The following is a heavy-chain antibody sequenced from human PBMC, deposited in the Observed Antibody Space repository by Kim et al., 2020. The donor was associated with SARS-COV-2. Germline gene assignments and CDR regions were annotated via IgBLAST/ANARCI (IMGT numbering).Heavy chain of an antibody. CDR1: GYSFTSYW. D-gene: IGHD3-10*01. CDR3: ARLKSWFGELSYGMDV. Sequence: GESLKISCKGSGYSFTSYWIGWVRQMPGKGLEWMGIIYPGDSDTRYSPSFQGQVTISADKSISTAYLQWSSLKASDTAMYYCARLKSWFGELSYGMDVWGQGTTVTVSS. CDR2: IYPGDSDT. J-gene: IGHJ6*02. V-gene: IGHV5-51*01.